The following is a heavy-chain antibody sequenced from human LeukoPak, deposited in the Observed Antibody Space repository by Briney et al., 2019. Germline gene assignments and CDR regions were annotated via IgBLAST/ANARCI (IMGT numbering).Heavy chain of an antibody. Sequence: SETLSLTCTVSGGSISSSSYYWGWIRQPPGKGLEWIGSIYYSGSTYYNSSLKSRVTISVDTSKNHFSLKLSSVTAADTAVYYCARREALTYYYGSGRGFDPWGQGTLVTVSS. J-gene: IGHJ5*02. CDR2: IYYSGST. CDR1: GGSISSSSYY. V-gene: IGHV4-39*02. D-gene: IGHD3-10*01. CDR3: ARREALTYYYGSGRGFDP.